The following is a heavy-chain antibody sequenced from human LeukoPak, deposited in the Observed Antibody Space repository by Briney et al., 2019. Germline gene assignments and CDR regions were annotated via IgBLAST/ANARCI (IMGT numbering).Heavy chain of an antibody. CDR2: IYYRGNS. J-gene: IGHJ4*02. D-gene: IGHD3-10*01. Sequence: SETLSLTCTVSGGSISSSTYYWGWIRQPPGKGLEWIGSIYYRGNSYYNPPLKSRVTISVDTSKNQFSLKLSSVTAADTAVYYCARSPVLLWFGELPPGYFDYWGQGTLVTVSS. V-gene: IGHV4-39*01. CDR3: ARSPVLLWFGELPPGYFDY. CDR1: GGSISSSTYY.